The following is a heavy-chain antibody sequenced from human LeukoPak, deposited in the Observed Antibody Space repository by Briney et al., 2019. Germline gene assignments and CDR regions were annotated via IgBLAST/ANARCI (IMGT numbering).Heavy chain of an antibody. V-gene: IGHV3-43*02. CDR2: ISGDGGST. J-gene: IGHJ4*02. CDR3: ASITIFGVASL. D-gene: IGHD3-3*01. CDR1: GFTFDDYA. Sequence: GGSLRLSCAASGFTFDDYAMHWVRQGPGKGLEWVSLISGDGGSTYYADSVKGRFTISRDNSKNSLYLQMNSLRTEDTALYYCASITIFGVASLWGQGTLVTVSS.